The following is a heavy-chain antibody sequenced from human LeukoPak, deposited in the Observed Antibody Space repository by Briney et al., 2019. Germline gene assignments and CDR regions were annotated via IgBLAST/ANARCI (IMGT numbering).Heavy chain of an antibody. CDR3: ARGITIFGAPLYYFDY. D-gene: IGHD3-3*01. CDR1: DYPLPGN. V-gene: IGHV1-2*06. Sequence: ASVKVSCRALDYPLPGNFCTWGHQPPDQGLKGMELINPNSGGTNYAQKFQGRVTMTRDTSISTAYMELSRLRSDDTAVYYCARGITIFGAPLYYFDYWGQGTLVTVSS. J-gene: IGHJ4*02. CDR2: INPNSGGT.